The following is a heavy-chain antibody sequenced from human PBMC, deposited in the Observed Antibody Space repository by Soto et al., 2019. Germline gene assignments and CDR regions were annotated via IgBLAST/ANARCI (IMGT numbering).Heavy chain of an antibody. CDR2: IKQDGSEK. V-gene: IGHV3-7*01. D-gene: IGHD2-15*01. CDR1: GFTFSSYW. Sequence: EVQLVESGGGLVQPGGSLRLSCAASGFTFSSYWMSWVRQAPGKGLEWVANIKQDGSEKYYVDSVKGRFTISRDNAMNSLYLQMNSLRAEDTAVYYCARVGLGYCSGGSCYPHAFDIWGQGTMVTVSS. J-gene: IGHJ3*02. CDR3: ARVGLGYCSGGSCYPHAFDI.